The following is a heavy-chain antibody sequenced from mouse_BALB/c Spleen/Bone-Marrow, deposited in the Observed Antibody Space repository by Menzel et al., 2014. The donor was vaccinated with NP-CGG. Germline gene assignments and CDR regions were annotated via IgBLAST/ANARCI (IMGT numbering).Heavy chain of an antibody. V-gene: IGHV2-3*01. Sequence: VMLVESGTGLVAPSQSLSITCTVSGFSLTNYGVSWVRQPPGKGLEWLGVIWGDGSTNYHSALISRLSVSKDNAKSQVFLKLNSLQTDDTATYYCAKQDYYRYDYAMDYWGQGTSVTVSS. CDR2: IWGDGST. CDR1: GFSLTNYG. CDR3: AKQDYYRYDYAMDY. D-gene: IGHD2-14*01. J-gene: IGHJ4*01.